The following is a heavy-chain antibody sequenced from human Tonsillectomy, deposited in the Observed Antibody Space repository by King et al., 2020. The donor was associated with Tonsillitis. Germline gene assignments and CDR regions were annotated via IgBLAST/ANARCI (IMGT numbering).Heavy chain of an antibody. CDR2: IYHSGST. CDR1: GYSISSGYY. D-gene: IGHD2-15*01. Sequence: VQLQESGPGLVKPSETLSLTCAVSGYSISSGYYWGWIRQPPGKGLEWIGSIYHSGSTYYNPSLKSRVTISVDTSKNQFSLKLSSVTAADAAVYDCARASRVVAAPDDAFDIWGQGTMVTVSS. V-gene: IGHV4-38-2*01. J-gene: IGHJ3*02. CDR3: ARASRVVAAPDDAFDI.